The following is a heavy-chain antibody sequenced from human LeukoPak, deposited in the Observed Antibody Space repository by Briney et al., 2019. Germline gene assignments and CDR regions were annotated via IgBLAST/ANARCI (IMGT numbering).Heavy chain of an antibody. J-gene: IGHJ5*02. CDR3: ARDTAAAGTEMWWFDP. CDR2: INTNTGNP. Sequence: ASVKVSCKASGYTFTSYAMNWVRQAPGQGLEWMGWINTNTGNPTYAQGFTGRFVFSLDTSVSTAYLQISSLKAEDTAVYYCARDTAAAGTEMWWFDPWGQGTLVTVSS. D-gene: IGHD6-13*01. V-gene: IGHV7-4-1*02. CDR1: GYTFTSYA.